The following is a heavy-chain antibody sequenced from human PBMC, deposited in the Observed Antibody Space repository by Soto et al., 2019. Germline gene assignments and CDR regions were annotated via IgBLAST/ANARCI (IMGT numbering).Heavy chain of an antibody. CDR3: ARLGSALDS. Sequence: EVQLVESGGGLVQPGGSLRLSCAASGFTFSTHAMHWVRQAPGKGLEHVSAISRSGDSTFHANSVEGRFTISRDNSKNTLYLQMGSLRAEDMAVYYCARLGSALDSCGQGTLVTVSS. J-gene: IGHJ4*02. CDR2: ISRSGDST. D-gene: IGHD3-10*01. V-gene: IGHV3-64*01. CDR1: GFTFSTHA.